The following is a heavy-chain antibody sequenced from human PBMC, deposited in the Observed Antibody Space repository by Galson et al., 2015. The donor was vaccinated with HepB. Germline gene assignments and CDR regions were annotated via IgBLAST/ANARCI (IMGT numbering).Heavy chain of an antibody. V-gene: IGHV3-21*01. CDR3: ARVGATVTTRGPLDY. J-gene: IGHJ4*02. D-gene: IGHD4-17*01. Sequence: SLRLSCAASGFTFSSYSMNWVRQAPGKGLEWVSSISSSSSYIYYADSVKGRFTISRDNAKNSLYLQMNSLRAEDTAVYYCARVGATVTTRGPLDYWGQGTLVTVSS. CDR1: GFTFSSYS. CDR2: ISSSSSYI.